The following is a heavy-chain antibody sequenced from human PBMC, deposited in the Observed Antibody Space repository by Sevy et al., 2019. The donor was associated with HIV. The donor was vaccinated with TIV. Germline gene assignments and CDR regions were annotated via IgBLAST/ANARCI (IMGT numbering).Heavy chain of an antibody. Sequence: GGSLRLSCAASGFTFSSHGMHWVRQAPGKGLEWVAVISYDGSQKNYADSIKGRFTISRDNSKNTLYLQMNSLRPEETVLYYCAKAGMPSGPRLLWFAELLYQFDFWGQGTLVTVSS. D-gene: IGHD3-10*01. CDR3: AKAGMPSGPRLLWFAELLYQFDF. CDR2: ISYDGSQK. V-gene: IGHV3-30*18. J-gene: IGHJ4*02. CDR1: GFTFSSHG.